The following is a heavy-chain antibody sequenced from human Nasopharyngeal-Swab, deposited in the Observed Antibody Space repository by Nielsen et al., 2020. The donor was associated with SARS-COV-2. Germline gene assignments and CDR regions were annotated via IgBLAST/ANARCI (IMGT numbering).Heavy chain of an antibody. V-gene: IGHV1-2*06. CDR2: FNPNSGGT. J-gene: IGHJ4*02. CDR1: GYTFIGYY. D-gene: IGHD3-3*01. CDR3: TRDRGSGYFDS. Sequence: VKVSCKTSGYTFIGYYIHWVRQAPGQGLEWMGRFNPNSGGTNYAQELQGRVTMTGDTSISTAYMELSRVRSDDTAMYYCTRDRGSGYFDSWGQGTLVIVSS.